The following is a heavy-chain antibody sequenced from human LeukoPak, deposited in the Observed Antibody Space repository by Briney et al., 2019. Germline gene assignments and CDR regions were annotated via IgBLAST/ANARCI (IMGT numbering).Heavy chain of an antibody. Sequence: SETLSLTCTVSGGSISSYYWSWIRQPPGKGLEWIGYIYYSGSTNYNPSLKSRVTISVDTSKNQFSLKLSSVTAADTAVYYRARVPAAREPIDYWGQGTLVTVSS. CDR2: IYYSGST. J-gene: IGHJ4*02. V-gene: IGHV4-59*01. CDR1: GGSISSYY. D-gene: IGHD2-2*01. CDR3: ARVPAAREPIDY.